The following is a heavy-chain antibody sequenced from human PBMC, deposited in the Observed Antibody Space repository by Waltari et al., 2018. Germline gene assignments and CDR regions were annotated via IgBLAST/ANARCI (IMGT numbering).Heavy chain of an antibody. CDR1: GGTFSSYA. D-gene: IGHD3-22*01. J-gene: IGHJ4*02. CDR2: IIPIFGTA. CDR3: ARAQSNYYDSSGYQYYFDY. Sequence: QVQLVQSGAEVKKPGSSVKVSCKASGGTFSSYAISWVRQAPGQGLEWMGGIIPIFGTANYAQKFQGRVTITTDESTSTAYMELSSLRSEDTAVYYCARAQSNYYDSSGYQYYFDYWGQGTLVTVSS. V-gene: IGHV1-69*05.